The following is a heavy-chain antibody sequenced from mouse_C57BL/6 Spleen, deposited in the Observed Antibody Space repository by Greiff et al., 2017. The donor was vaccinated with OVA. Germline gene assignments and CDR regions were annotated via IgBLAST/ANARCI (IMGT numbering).Heavy chain of an antibody. CDR3: ARHGL. J-gene: IGHJ2*01. CDR1: GYTFTNQW. CDR2: INPSDSYT. Sequence: QVQLQQPGAELVMPGASVKLSCKASGYTFTNQWMHWVKQRPGQGLEWIGEINPSDSYTNYNQKFKGKSTLTVDKSSSTAYMQISSLTSEDSAVYYCARHGLWGKGTTLTVSS. V-gene: IGHV1-69*01.